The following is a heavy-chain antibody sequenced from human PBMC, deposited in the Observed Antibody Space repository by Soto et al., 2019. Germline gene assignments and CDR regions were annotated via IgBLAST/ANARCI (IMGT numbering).Heavy chain of an antibody. J-gene: IGHJ6*02. CDR1: GGTFSRFA. CDR3: AKGETRPYYSYAMDV. Sequence: QVQLVQSGAEVKKPGSSVKVSCKASGGTFSRFAISWVRQAPGHGLEWMGGIIPIFGGATYAQKFQGRVTLTADESTSTAYMELTSLSSEDTAMYYCAKGETRPYYSYAMDVRGQGTTVTVSS. CDR2: IIPIFGGA. V-gene: IGHV1-69*01.